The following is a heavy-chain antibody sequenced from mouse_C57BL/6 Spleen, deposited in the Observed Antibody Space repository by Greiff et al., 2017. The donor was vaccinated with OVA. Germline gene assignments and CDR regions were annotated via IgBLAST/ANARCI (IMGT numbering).Heavy chain of an antibody. Sequence: VKLVESGPELVKPGASVKISCKASGYAFSSSWMHWVKQRPGKGLEWIGRIYPGDGDTNYNGKFKGKATLTADKSSSTAYMQLSSLTSEDSAVYFCARLHYYGSSYYFDYWGQGTTLTVSS. CDR3: ARLHYYGSSYYFDY. V-gene: IGHV1-82*01. D-gene: IGHD1-1*01. CDR1: GYAFSSSW. CDR2: IYPGDGDT. J-gene: IGHJ2*01.